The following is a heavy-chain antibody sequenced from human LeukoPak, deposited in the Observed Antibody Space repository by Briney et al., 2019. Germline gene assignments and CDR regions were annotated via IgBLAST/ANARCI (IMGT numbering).Heavy chain of an antibody. Sequence: SGRSLTLSCTASGFTVGDYGMSWVRQAPGKGLEWVSGISGSGGRTNYADSVKGRFTISRDNSKNTLYLQMNSLRAADTAVYYCAKGGDIAVAGTHFDYWGQGTLVTVSS. CDR2: ISGSGGRT. D-gene: IGHD6-19*01. CDR1: GFTVGDYG. CDR3: AKGGDIAVAGTHFDY. J-gene: IGHJ4*02. V-gene: IGHV3-23*01.